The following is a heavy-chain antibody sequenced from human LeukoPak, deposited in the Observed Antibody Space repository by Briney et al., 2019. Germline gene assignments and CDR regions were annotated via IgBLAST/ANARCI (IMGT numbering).Heavy chain of an antibody. CDR1: GYSFRSYQ. Sequence: PSETLSLTCTVSGYSFRSYQWSWLRQPPGKGLEWIGYISSSGSTSYNPSLKSRLTISVDMSKNQFSLKLTSVTAADTAVYYCARVGRGDHTWGSYYCDHWGQGTLVSVSS. D-gene: IGHD3-16*01. V-gene: IGHV4-59*01. CDR3: ARVGRGDHTWGSYYCDH. J-gene: IGHJ4*02. CDR2: ISSSGST.